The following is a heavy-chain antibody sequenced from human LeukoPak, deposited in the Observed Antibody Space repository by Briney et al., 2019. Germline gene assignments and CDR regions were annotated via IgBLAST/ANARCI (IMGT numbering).Heavy chain of an antibody. J-gene: IGHJ6*03. V-gene: IGHV4-38-2*01. CDR1: GYSICSGYY. CDR3: ARQHDSYHYYYVDV. D-gene: IGHD6-13*01. CDR2: LYHSDSI. Sequence: PSETLSLTCAVSGYSICSGYYWIWIRQPPGKGLEWIGSLYHSDSIYYNPSLESRVTMSVDTSKNQFSLKLSFVTAADTAVYYCARQHDSYHYYYVDVWGKGTTVTVSS.